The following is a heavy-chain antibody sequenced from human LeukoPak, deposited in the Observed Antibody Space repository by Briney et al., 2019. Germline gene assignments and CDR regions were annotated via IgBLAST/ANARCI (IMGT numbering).Heavy chain of an antibody. J-gene: IGHJ6*03. CDR2: IYPGSSET. V-gene: IGHV5-51*01. CDR1: GYIFITHW. D-gene: IGHD3-22*01. Sequence: GESLKISCKGSGYIFITHWIGWVRQMPGKGLEWMGIIYPGSSETTYSPSFQGQVTISADKSISTAYLQWSSLKASDTAMYYCARHVVSYYDSRGYYYPPSYYYYYYMDVWGKGTTVTVSS. CDR3: ARHVVSYYDSRGYYYPPSYYYYYYMDV.